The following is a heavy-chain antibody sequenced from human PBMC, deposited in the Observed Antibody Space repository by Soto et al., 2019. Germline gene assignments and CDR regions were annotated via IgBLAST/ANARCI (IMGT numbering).Heavy chain of an antibody. CDR2: TSYDGSNN. J-gene: IGHJ4*02. CDR3: ARWGTTGGLDV. V-gene: IGHV3-33*05. Sequence: QVQLVESGGGVVQPGTSLRLSCVGSGFTFRSYVIHWVRQAPGKGLEWVALTSYDGSNNFYGDSVKGRFTISRHNSRNIVELQMERLTFEDPALYYCARWGTTGGLDVWGQGTLVSVSS. CDR1: GFTFRSYV. D-gene: IGHD3-16*01.